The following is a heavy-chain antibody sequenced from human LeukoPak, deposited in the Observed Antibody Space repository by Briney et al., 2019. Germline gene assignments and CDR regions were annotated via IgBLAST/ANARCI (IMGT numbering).Heavy chain of an antibody. Sequence: GGSLRLSYAASGFTVSNNYMSWVRQAPGRGLEWVSVIYSGDNTYYVEAVKGRFPISRDNSKNTLFLQMNRLRAEDTAVYYCAGRRVLDASFDYWGQGTLVTVS. CDR3: AGRRVLDASFDY. J-gene: IGHJ4*02. V-gene: IGHV3-66*02. CDR1: GFTVSNNY. D-gene: IGHD3-16*01. CDR2: IYSGDNT.